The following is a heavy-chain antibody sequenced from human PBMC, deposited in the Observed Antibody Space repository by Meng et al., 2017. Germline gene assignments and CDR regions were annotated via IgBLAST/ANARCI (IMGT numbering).Heavy chain of an antibody. Sequence: GESLKISWKGSGYSFTSYWIGWLRQMPGKGLEWMGIIYPGDSDTRYSPSFQGQVTISADKSISTAYLQRSSLKASDTAMYYCARTVGIQLWSHIYAFDIWGQGTMVTVSS. CDR1: GYSFTSYW. V-gene: IGHV5-51*01. D-gene: IGHD5-18*01. CDR2: IYPGDSDT. CDR3: ARTVGIQLWSHIYAFDI. J-gene: IGHJ3*02.